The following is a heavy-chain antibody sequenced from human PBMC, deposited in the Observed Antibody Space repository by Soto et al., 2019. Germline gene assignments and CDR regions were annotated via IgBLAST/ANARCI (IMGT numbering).Heavy chain of an antibody. Sequence: EVHLLESGGGLIQPGGSLRLSCAASGFTFSSYAMSWVRQAPGKWLEWVSSISGSDGITYYGDSVKGRFTISRDNSKNTLYLQMNSLRADDPAVYFCAKGFHIKFGTILPPWYFDYWGQGTVVTVSS. CDR2: ISGSDGIT. D-gene: IGHD3-16*01. CDR1: GFTFSSYA. CDR3: AKGFHIKFGTILPPWYFDY. J-gene: IGHJ4*02. V-gene: IGHV3-23*01.